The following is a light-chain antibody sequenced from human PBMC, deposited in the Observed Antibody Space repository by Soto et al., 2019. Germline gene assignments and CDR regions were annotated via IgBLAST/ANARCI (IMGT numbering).Light chain of an antibody. CDR2: EVS. V-gene: IGLV2-14*03. J-gene: IGLJ1*01. Sequence: QSALTQPASVSGSPGQSITISCTGTSSDVGGYNYVSWYQQHPGKGPKLMIYEVSNRPSGVSNRFSGPKSGNTATLTISGLQAEDEADYYCSSYTSTTTRVFGTGTKGTVL. CDR3: SSYTSTTTRV. CDR1: SSDVGGYNY.